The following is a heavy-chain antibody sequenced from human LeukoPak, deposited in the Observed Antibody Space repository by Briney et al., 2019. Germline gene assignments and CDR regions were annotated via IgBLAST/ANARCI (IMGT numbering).Heavy chain of an antibody. CDR1: GFTFSSYG. D-gene: IGHD3-16*01. Sequence: GGSLRLSCAASGFTFSSYGMHWVRQAPGKGLEWVAVISYDRSNKYYADSVKGRFTISRDNSKNTLYLQMNSLRAEDTAVYYCAKVGDYVWGSYSYWGQGTLVTVSS. V-gene: IGHV3-30*18. J-gene: IGHJ4*02. CDR3: AKVGDYVWGSYSY. CDR2: ISYDRSNK.